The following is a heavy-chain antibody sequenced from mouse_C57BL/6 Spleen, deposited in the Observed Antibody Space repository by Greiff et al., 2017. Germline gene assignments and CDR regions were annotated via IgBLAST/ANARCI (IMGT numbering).Heavy chain of an antibody. CDR1: GFTFSDYG. J-gene: IGHJ3*01. V-gene: IGHV5-17*01. CDR3: ARDGSYYAGFAY. CDR2: ISSGSSTI. Sequence: EVQLVESGGGLVKPGGSLKLSCAASGFTFSDYGMPWVRQAPEKGLEWVAYISSGSSTIYYADTVKGRFTISRDKAKNTLFLQMSSLRSEDTAMYYCARDGSYYAGFAYWGQGTLVTVSA. D-gene: IGHD1-1*01.